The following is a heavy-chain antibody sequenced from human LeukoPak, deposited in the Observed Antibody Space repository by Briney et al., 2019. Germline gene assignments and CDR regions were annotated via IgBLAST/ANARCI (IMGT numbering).Heavy chain of an antibody. D-gene: IGHD5-12*01. Sequence: GGSLRPSCGASGFTLSSNWMTWVRQAPGRGLEWVASIKRDGSVKYYVDSVKGRFTISRDNARNSLSLQMNSLGVEDTAVYFCARWGQTSGYYYVDNWGQGTLVTVSS. V-gene: IGHV3-7*01. CDR3: ARWGQTSGYYYVDN. CDR1: GFTLSSNW. J-gene: IGHJ4*02. CDR2: IKRDGSVK.